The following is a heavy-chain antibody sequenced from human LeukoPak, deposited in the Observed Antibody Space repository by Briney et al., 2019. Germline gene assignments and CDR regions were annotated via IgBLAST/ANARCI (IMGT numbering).Heavy chain of an antibody. CDR3: ARAGITSGWVQNMDY. Sequence: ASVKVSCKASGYTFTSYGINWVRQAPGQGLEWMGWISAYNGNTKHAQKLQGRVTMTTDTSTSTAYMELRSLRSDDTAVYYCARAGITSGWVQNMDYWGQGTLVTDSS. D-gene: IGHD6-19*01. J-gene: IGHJ4*02. CDR2: ISAYNGNT. CDR1: GYTFTSYG. V-gene: IGHV1-18*01.